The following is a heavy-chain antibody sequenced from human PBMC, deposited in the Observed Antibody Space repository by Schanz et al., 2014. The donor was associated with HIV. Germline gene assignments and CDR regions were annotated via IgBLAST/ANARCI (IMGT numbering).Heavy chain of an antibody. V-gene: IGHV3-23*04. J-gene: IGHJ4*02. Sequence: EVHLGESGGGLVQPGRSLRLSCAASGFTFSDYAMSWVRQAPGKGLEWVSSISAGGRDTYYADSVKGRFTISRDNSKNTLYLQMNRLRAEDTALYFCANDPELTTITGYFDSWGQGTLVTVSS. CDR1: GFTFSDYA. D-gene: IGHD4-4*01. CDR3: ANDPELTTITGYFDS. CDR2: ISAGGRDT.